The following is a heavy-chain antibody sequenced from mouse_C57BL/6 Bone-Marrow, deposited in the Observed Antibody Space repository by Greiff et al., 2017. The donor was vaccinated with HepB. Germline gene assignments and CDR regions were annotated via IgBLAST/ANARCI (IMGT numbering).Heavy chain of an antibody. D-gene: IGHD1-1*01. J-gene: IGHJ1*03. CDR1: GYTFTSYW. V-gene: IGHV1-55*01. CDR3: ARASTVVAYWYFDV. Sequence: QVQLQQPGAELVKPGASVKMSCKASGYTFTSYWITWVKQRPGQGLEWIGDIYPGSGSTNYNEKFKGKATLTVDTSSSTAYMQLSSLTSEDSAVYYCARASTVVAYWYFDVWGTGTTVTVSS. CDR2: IYPGSGST.